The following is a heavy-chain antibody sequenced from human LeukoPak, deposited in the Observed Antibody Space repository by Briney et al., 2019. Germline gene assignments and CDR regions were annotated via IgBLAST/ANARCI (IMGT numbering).Heavy chain of an antibody. CDR3: AATIAVADYYFGY. D-gene: IGHD6-19*01. Sequence: PGGSLRLSCAASGFTFSSYSMNWVRQAPGKGLEWVSSISSSSSYIYYADSVKGRFTISRDNAKNSLYLQMNSLRAEDSAVYYCAATIAVADYYFGYWGQGTLVTVSS. CDR2: ISSSSSYI. J-gene: IGHJ4*02. V-gene: IGHV3-21*01. CDR1: GFTFSSYS.